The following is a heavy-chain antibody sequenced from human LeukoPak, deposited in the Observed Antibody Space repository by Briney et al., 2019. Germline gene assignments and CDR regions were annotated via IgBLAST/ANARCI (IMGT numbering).Heavy chain of an antibody. CDR2: FDPEDGET. J-gene: IGHJ3*02. CDR3: ATFNQIQLWVRAFDI. Sequence: ASVKVSCKVSGYTLTELSMHWVRQAPGKGLEWMGGFDPEDGETIYAQKFQGRVTMTGDTSTDTAYMELSSLRSEDTAVYYCATFNQIQLWVRAFDIWGQGTMVTVSS. V-gene: IGHV1-24*01. CDR1: GYTLTELS. D-gene: IGHD5-18*01.